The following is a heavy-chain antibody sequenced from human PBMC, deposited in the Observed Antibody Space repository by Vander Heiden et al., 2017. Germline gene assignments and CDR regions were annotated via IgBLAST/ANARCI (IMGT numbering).Heavy chain of an antibody. Sequence: QITLKESGPTLVKPTLTLTLTCTFSWFSLSTSGVGVGWILQPPGKALEWLALIYWDEEKRYSPSLKSRLTITKYTSKNQVVLTMTTMDPVDTATYYCAHCDSGFDYWGQGTLVALSS. CDR1: WFSLSTSGVG. CDR3: AHCDSGFDY. D-gene: IGHD2-21*02. V-gene: IGHV2-5*02. CDR2: IYWDEEK. J-gene: IGHJ4*02.